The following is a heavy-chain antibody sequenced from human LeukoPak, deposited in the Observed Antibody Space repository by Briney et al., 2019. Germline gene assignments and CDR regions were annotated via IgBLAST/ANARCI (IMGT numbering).Heavy chain of an antibody. Sequence: SETLSLTCTVSGGSISSSSYYWGWIRQPPGKGLEWIGEINHSGSTNYNPSLKSRVTISVDTSKNQFSLKLSSVTAADTAVYYCARGFVGSSSWYVALDYWGQGTLVTVSS. CDR1: GGSISSSSYY. CDR3: ARGFVGSSSWYVALDY. J-gene: IGHJ4*02. CDR2: INHSGST. V-gene: IGHV4-39*07. D-gene: IGHD6-13*01.